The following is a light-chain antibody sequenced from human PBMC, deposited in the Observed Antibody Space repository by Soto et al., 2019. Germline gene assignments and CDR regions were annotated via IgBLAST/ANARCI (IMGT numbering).Light chain of an antibody. CDR1: QNINNW. CDR3: QQCNSYSWT. J-gene: IGKJ1*01. CDR2: DAS. Sequence: DLQTPPSPSTPSASFRERVPITCPASQNINNWLAWYQQKPGKAPKLLIHDASSLESGVPSRFSGSGSGTEFTLTISSLQPDDFATYYCQQCNSYSWTFGQGTTGDIK. V-gene: IGKV1-5*01.